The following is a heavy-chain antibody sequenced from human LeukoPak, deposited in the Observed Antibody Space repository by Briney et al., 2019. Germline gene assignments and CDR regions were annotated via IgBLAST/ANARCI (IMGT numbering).Heavy chain of an antibody. V-gene: IGHV4-34*01. CDR2: IYHSGST. CDR1: GGSFSGYY. J-gene: IGHJ3*02. Sequence: PSETLSLTCAVYGGSFSGYYWSWIRQPPGKGLEWIGEIYHSGSTNYNPSLKSRVTISVDKSKNQFSLKLSSVTAADTAVYYCARVQYYDFWSGYHDAFDIWGQGTMVTVSS. D-gene: IGHD3-3*01. CDR3: ARVQYYDFWSGYHDAFDI.